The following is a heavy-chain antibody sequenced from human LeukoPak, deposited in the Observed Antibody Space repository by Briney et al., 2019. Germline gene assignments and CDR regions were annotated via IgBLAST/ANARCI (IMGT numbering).Heavy chain of an antibody. J-gene: IGHJ4*02. CDR2: IYYSGST. D-gene: IGHD3-22*01. Sequence: PSETLSLTCTVSNGSINSYYWSWIRQPPGKGLEWIGYIYYSGSTNYNPSLKSRVTISVDTSKNQFSLKLSSVTAADTAVYYCARLVSSGYYPFDYWGQGTLVTVSS. CDR3: ARLVSSGYYPFDY. CDR1: NGSINSYY. V-gene: IGHV4-59*08.